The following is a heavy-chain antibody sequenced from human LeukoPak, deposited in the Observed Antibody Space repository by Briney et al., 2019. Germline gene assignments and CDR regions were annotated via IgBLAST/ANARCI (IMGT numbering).Heavy chain of an antibody. Sequence: GGSLRLSCAASGFTFSSYAVSWVRQAPGKGLEWVSAISGSGGSTYYADSVKGRFTISRDNSKNTLYLQMNSLRAEDTAVYYCAKNTLSSIAARSSFDYWGQGTLVTVSS. D-gene: IGHD6-6*01. CDR1: GFTFSSYA. CDR2: ISGSGGST. CDR3: AKNTLSSIAARSSFDY. V-gene: IGHV3-23*01. J-gene: IGHJ4*02.